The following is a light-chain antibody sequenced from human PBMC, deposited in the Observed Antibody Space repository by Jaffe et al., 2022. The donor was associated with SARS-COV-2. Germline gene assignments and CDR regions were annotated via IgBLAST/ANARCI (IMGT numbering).Light chain of an antibody. J-gene: IGKJ1*01. Sequence: DIQLTQSPSFLSASEGDRVTITCRASQGISSYLAWYQQKPGNAPKLLIYAASTLQSGVPSRFSGSGSGTEFTLTISSLQPEDFATYYCQQVNSYPWTFGQGTRVEIK. V-gene: IGKV1-9*01. CDR3: QQVNSYPWT. CDR1: QGISSY. CDR2: AAS.